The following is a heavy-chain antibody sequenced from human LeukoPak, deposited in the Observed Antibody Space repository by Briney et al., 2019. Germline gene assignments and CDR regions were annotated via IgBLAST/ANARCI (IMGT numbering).Heavy chain of an antibody. J-gene: IGHJ1*01. V-gene: IGHV1-69*05. D-gene: IGHD3-22*01. Sequence: ASVKVSCKASGGTFSSYAISWVRQAPGQGLEWMGGIIPIFGTANYAQKFQGRVTITTDESTSTAYMELSSPRSEDTAVYYCARDDSSRTFQHCGQGTLVTVSS. CDR1: GGTFSSYA. CDR2: IIPIFGTA. CDR3: ARDDSSRTFQH.